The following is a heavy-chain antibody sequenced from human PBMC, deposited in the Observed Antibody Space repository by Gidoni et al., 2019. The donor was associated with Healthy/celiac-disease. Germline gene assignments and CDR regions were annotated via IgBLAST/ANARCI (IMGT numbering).Heavy chain of an antibody. V-gene: IGHV3-30-3*01. CDR1: GFTFSSYA. CDR2: ISYDGSNK. CDR3: ARGTHLDAFDI. Sequence: QVQLVESGGGVVQPGRSLRLACAASGFTFSSYAMHWVRQAPGKGLEWVAVISYDGSNKYYADSVKGRFTISRDNSKNTLYLQMNSLRAEDAAVYYCARGTHLDAFDIWGQGTMVTVSS. J-gene: IGHJ3*02.